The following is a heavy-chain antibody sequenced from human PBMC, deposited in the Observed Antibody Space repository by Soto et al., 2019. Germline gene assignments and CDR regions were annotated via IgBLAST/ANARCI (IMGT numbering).Heavy chain of an antibody. V-gene: IGHV4-39*07. Sequence: PSGTLYITSTVSGDTLTSSSGYWGWIRQPPGMGLEWIGSVYYSGSIDYNPSLKSRVSISVDTSKNQFSLKLSSVTAADTAVYYCASFIPFARRDGYNREYFDYWGQGTLVTVSS. CDR1: GDTLTSSSGY. D-gene: IGHD5-12*01. CDR2: VYYSGSI. J-gene: IGHJ4*02. CDR3: ASFIPFARRDGYNREYFDY.